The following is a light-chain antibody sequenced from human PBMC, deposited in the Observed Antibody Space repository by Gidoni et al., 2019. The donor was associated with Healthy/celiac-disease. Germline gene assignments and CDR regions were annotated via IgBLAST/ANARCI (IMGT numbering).Light chain of an antibody. CDR3: QQYGSSRWT. Sequence: EIVLTQSPGTLSLSTGERATLSCRASQSVSSSYLAWYQQKPGQAPRLLIYGASSRATGIPDRFSGSGSGTDFTLTISRLEPEDFAVYYCQQYGSSRWTFGPGTKVDIK. V-gene: IGKV3-20*01. CDR2: GAS. J-gene: IGKJ3*01. CDR1: QSVSSSY.